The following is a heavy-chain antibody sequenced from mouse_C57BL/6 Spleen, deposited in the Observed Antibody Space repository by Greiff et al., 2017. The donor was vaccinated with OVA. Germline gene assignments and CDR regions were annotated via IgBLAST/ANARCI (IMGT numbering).Heavy chain of an antibody. CDR3: ARSGLRSAMDY. V-gene: IGHV1-50*01. Sequence: QVQLQQPGAELVKPGASVKLSCKASGYTFTSYWMQWVKQRPGQGLEWIGEIDPSDSYTNYNQKFKGKATLTVDTSSSTAYMQLSSLTSEDSAVYYCARSGLRSAMDYWGQGTSVTVSS. J-gene: IGHJ4*01. CDR1: GYTFTSYW. CDR2: IDPSDSYT. D-gene: IGHD2-4*01.